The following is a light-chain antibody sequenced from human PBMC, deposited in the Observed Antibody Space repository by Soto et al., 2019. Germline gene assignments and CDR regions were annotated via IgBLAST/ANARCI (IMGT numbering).Light chain of an antibody. Sequence: DIQMTQSPSSLSASVGDRVTITCRASQGIRNELGWYQQKPGKAPKRLIYAASSLQSGVPSRFSGSGYGTEFTLTISSLQPEDFATYYCPQHNSYPHTFGGGTKVEIK. CDR1: QGIRNE. CDR3: PQHNSYPHT. CDR2: AAS. J-gene: IGKJ4*01. V-gene: IGKV1-17*01.